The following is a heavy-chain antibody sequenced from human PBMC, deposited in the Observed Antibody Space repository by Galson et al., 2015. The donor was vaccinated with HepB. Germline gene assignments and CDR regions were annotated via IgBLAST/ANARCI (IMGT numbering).Heavy chain of an antibody. J-gene: IGHJ6*02. CDR3: ARDRAVTNGMDV. CDR2: INSRGTT. V-gene: IGHV4-31*03. CDR1: GGSINSGGYY. Sequence: LTCTVSGGSINSGGYYWSWIRQHPVKGLEWIGFINSRGTTYYKSSLKSRVSMSVDMSKNQISLKLNSVTVADTAVYYCARDRAVTNGMDVWGQGTTVTVSS. D-gene: IGHD4-17*01.